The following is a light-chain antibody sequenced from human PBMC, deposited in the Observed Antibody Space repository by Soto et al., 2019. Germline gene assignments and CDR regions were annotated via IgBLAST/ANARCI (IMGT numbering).Light chain of an antibody. Sequence: EFVLTQSPGTLSLSPGERATLSCRASQSVSSTFLDWYQQKPRQPPRLLIYGASTRGTGIPDRLGGSGAGTDFTLTIIRLEPEDFAVYYCQHYGSSPPLTFGGGTKVDIK. CDR3: QHYGSSPPLT. CDR1: QSVSSTF. J-gene: IGKJ4*01. V-gene: IGKV3-20*01. CDR2: GAS.